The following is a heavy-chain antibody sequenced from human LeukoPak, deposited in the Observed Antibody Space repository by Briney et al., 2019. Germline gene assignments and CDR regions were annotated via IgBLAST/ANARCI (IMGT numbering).Heavy chain of an antibody. CDR3: ARDHMTTVTVLDY. CDR1: GYTFTGYY. J-gene: IGHJ4*02. CDR2: INPNSGGT. D-gene: IGHD4-17*01. Sequence: ASVKVSCKASGYTFTGYYMHWVRQAPGQGLEWMGWINPNSGGTNYAQKFQGRVTMTRDTSISTAYMELSRLRSDDTAVYYCARDHMTTVTVLDYWGQGTLVTVSS. V-gene: IGHV1-2*02.